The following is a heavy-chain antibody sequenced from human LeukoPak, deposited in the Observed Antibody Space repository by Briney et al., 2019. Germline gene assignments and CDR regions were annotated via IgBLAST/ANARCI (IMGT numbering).Heavy chain of an antibody. J-gene: IGHJ4*02. V-gene: IGHV3-21*01. CDR2: ISRSSNYK. CDR1: GFTFSSYT. CDR3: ASSRYDSSGYYGIIGY. Sequence: GGSLRLSCAASGFTFSSYTMNWVRQAPGKGLEWVSSISRSSNYKYYADSVKGRFTISRDNAKNSLYLQMNSLRAEDTALYYCASSRYDSSGYYGIIGYWGQGTLVTVSS. D-gene: IGHD3-22*01.